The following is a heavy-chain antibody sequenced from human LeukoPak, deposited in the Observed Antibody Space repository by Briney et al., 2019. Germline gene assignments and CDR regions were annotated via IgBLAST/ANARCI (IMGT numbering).Heavy chain of an antibody. V-gene: IGHV4-59*08. CDR2: IYYTGGT. CDR1: GGSIGSNY. J-gene: IGHJ4*02. D-gene: IGHD6-19*01. CDR3: AKYGNSGWVIDN. Sequence: SETLSLTCAVSGGSIGSNYWTWIRQPPGKGLEYIGYIYYTGGTNYNPSLKSRVTISVDTSKNQFSLKLSSVTAADTAVYFCAKYGNSGWVIDNWGQGTLVAVSS.